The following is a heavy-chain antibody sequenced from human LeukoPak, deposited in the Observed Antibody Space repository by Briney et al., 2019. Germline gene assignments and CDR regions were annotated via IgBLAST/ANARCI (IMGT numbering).Heavy chain of an antibody. J-gene: IGHJ4*02. D-gene: IGHD5-18*01. CDR2: IRYDGSNK. Sequence: GGSLRLSCAASGFAFSSYGMHWVRQAPGKGLEWVAFIRYDGSNKYYADSVKGRFTISRDNSKNTLYLQMNSLRAEDTAVYYCAKDHFLYSYGSAYYFDYWGQGTLVTVSS. V-gene: IGHV3-30*02. CDR3: AKDHFLYSYGSAYYFDY. CDR1: GFAFSSYG.